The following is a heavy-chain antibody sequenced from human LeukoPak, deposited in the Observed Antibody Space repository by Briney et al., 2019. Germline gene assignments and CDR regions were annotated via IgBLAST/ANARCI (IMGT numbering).Heavy chain of an antibody. CDR1: GFTFSDYY. CDR2: ISSSGSTI. Sequence: GGSLRLSCAASGFTFSDYYMSWIRQAPGKGLEWVSYISSSGSTIYYADSVKGRFTISRDNAKNSLYLQMNSLRAEDTAVYYCARESSVGSRRYNWNARYFDYWGQGTLVTVSS. D-gene: IGHD1-20*01. J-gene: IGHJ4*02. V-gene: IGHV3-11*04. CDR3: ARESSVGSRRYNWNARYFDY.